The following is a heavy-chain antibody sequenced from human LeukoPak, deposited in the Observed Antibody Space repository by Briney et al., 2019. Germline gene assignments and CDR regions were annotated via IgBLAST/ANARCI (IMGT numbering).Heavy chain of an antibody. Sequence: GASVKVSCKASGGTFSSYAISWVRQAPGQGLEWMGGIIPIFGTANYAQKFQGRVTITTDESTSTAYMELSSLRSEDTAVYYCATRSVGKVLRFLEWLYWGQGTLVTVSS. J-gene: IGHJ4*02. D-gene: IGHD3-3*01. CDR3: ATRSVGKVLRFLEWLY. CDR1: GGTFSSYA. V-gene: IGHV1-69*05. CDR2: IIPIFGTA.